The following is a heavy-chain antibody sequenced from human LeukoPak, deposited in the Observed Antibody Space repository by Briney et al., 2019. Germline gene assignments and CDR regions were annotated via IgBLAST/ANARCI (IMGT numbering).Heavy chain of an antibody. Sequence: ASVKVSCKVSGYRLTELCMHWVRQALGKGLEGMGGFDAEVGETIYAQKFQGRVTRTEDTSTDTAYMELSSLRSEDTAVYYCARERLRYCSSTSCYIVDYWGQGTLVTVSS. V-gene: IGHV1-24*01. CDR2: FDAEVGET. CDR1: GYRLTELC. CDR3: ARERLRYCSSTSCYIVDY. D-gene: IGHD2-2*02. J-gene: IGHJ4*02.